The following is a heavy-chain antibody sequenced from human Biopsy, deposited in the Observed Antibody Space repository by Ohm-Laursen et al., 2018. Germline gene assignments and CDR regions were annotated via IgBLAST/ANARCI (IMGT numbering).Heavy chain of an antibody. CDR1: GDSISSYY. D-gene: IGHD3-22*01. J-gene: IGHJ2*01. V-gene: IGHV4-59*01. CDR3: ARDRGYYSDRTVPGYFDL. Sequence: PSETLSLTCTVSGDSISSYYWSWIRQPPGKGLEWIGYLYYTGSTDYNPSLQSRVTISVDTSKNHFSLRLRSVTPADTAIYYCARDRGYYSDRTVPGYFDLWGRGTLVTVSS. CDR2: LYYTGST.